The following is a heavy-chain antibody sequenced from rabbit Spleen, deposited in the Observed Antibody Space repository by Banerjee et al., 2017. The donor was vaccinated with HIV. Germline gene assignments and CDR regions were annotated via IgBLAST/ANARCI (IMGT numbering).Heavy chain of an antibody. D-gene: IGHD1-1*01. V-gene: IGHV1S45*01. J-gene: IGHJ4*01. CDR2: IYAGSSGST. CDR1: GFDLSAYW. Sequence: QEQLVESGGGLVKPGGTLTLTCKASGFDLSAYWMCWVRQAPGKGLEWIGCIYAGSSGSTYYASWAKGRFTISKTSSTTVTLQMTSLTAADTATYFCARDASGANIPYNLWGQGTLVTVS. CDR3: ARDASGANIPYNL.